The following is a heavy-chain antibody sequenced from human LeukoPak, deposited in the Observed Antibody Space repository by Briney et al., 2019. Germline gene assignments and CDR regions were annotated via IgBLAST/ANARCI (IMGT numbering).Heavy chain of an antibody. J-gene: IGHJ4*02. D-gene: IGHD6-13*01. CDR3: ARVSSSWSGSFGY. Sequence: WASVNVSCKASGYTFTSYAMHWVRQALGQRLEWMGWINAGNGNTKYSQKFQGRVTITRDTSASTAYMDLSSLRSEDTAVYYCARVSSSWSGSFGYWGQGTLVTVSS. CDR1: GYTFTSYA. CDR2: INAGNGNT. V-gene: IGHV1-3*01.